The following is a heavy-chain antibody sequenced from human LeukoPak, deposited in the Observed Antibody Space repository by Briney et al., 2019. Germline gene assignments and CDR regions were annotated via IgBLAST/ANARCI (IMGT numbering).Heavy chain of an antibody. D-gene: IGHD3-3*01. Sequence: KPSETLSLTCTVSGGSISSYYWSWIRQPPGKGLEWIGEINHSGSTNYNPSLKSRVTISVDTSKNQFSLKLSSVTAADTAVYYCARGSRYDFWSGYSGYNWFDPWGQGTLVTVSS. CDR1: GGSISSYY. J-gene: IGHJ5*02. V-gene: IGHV4-34*01. CDR2: INHSGST. CDR3: ARGSRYDFWSGYSGYNWFDP.